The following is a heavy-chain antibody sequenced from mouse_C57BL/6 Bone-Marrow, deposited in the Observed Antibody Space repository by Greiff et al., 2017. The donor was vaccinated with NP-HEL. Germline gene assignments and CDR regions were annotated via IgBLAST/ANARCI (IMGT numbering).Heavy chain of an antibody. CDR1: GFTFSSYA. Sequence: EVKLMESGGGLVKPGGSLKLSCAASGFTFSSYAMSWVRQTPEKRLEWIATISDGGSYTYYPANVKGRFTISRDNAKNNLYLQMSHLKSEDTAMYYCAGHWYFDVWGTGTTVTVSS. CDR3: AGHWYFDV. V-gene: IGHV5-4*03. J-gene: IGHJ1*03. CDR2: ISDGGSYT.